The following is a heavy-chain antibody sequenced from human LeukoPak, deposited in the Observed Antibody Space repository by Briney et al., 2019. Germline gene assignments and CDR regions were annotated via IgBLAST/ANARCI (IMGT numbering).Heavy chain of an antibody. CDR2: ISAYNGNT. V-gene: IGHV1-18*01. CDR3: ARGRSYGKFDY. CDR1: GGTFSSYA. Sequence: ASVKVSCKASGGTFSSYAISWVRQAPGQGLEWMGWISAYNGNTNYAQKLQGRVTMTTDTSTSTAYMELRSLRSDDTAVYYCARGRSYGKFDYWGQGTLVTVSS. J-gene: IGHJ4*02. D-gene: IGHD2-2*01.